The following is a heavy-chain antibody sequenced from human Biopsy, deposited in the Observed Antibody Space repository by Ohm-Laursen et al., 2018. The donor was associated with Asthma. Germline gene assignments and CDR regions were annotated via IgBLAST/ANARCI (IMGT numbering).Heavy chain of an antibody. Sequence: SSLRLSCTASGFKFDEYTMHWVRQAPGKGLEWVSGISWNSATIGYADSVEGRFTISRDNAKNSVFLHMDSLRPEDTALYYCAKVRSDWVITESFDYWGQGVLVTVSP. CDR3: AKVRSDWVITESFDY. D-gene: IGHD3-22*01. J-gene: IGHJ4*02. CDR1: GFKFDEYT. V-gene: IGHV3-9*01. CDR2: ISWNSATI.